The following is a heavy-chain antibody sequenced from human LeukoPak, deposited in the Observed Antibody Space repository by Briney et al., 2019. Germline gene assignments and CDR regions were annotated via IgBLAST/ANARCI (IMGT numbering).Heavy chain of an antibody. J-gene: IGHJ4*02. Sequence: SETLSLTCTVSGGSVSDYYWSWIRQTPGKGLEWIGYIYYSGSTNYNPSLKSRVTISVDTSKNQFSLKLSSVTAADTAVYYCARDSYIYSSGWHHFDYWGQGTLVTVSS. CDR2: IYYSGST. CDR1: GGSVSDYY. CDR3: ARDSYIYSSGWHHFDY. D-gene: IGHD6-19*01. V-gene: IGHV4-59*02.